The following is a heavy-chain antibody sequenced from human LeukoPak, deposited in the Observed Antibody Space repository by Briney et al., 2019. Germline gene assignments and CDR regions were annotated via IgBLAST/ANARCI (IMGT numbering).Heavy chain of an antibody. CDR3: ARDRVVVVAASTTMMDAFDI. V-gene: IGHV1-46*01. Sequence: ASVKVSCKASGYTFTSYYMRWVRQAPGQGLEWMGIINPSGGSTSYAQKFQGRVTMTRDTSTSTVYMELSSLRSEDTAVYYCARDRVVVVAASTTMMDAFDIWGQGTMVTVSS. CDR1: GYTFTSYY. CDR2: INPSGGST. D-gene: IGHD2-15*01. J-gene: IGHJ3*02.